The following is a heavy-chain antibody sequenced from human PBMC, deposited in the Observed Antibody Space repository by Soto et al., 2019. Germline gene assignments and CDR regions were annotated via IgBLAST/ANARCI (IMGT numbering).Heavy chain of an antibody. Sequence: QVQLQESGPGLVKPSGTLSLTCAVSGGSISSSNWWSWVRQPPGKGLGWIGEIYHSGSTNYNPSLKSRVTISVDKSKNQFSLKLSSVTAADTAVYYCATQETLAVAGTGWFDPWGQGTLVTVSS. CDR2: IYHSGST. CDR1: GGSISSSNW. J-gene: IGHJ5*02. CDR3: ATQETLAVAGTGWFDP. D-gene: IGHD6-19*01. V-gene: IGHV4-4*02.